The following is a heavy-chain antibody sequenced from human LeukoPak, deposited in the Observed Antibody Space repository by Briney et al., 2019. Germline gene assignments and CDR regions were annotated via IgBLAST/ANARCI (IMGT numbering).Heavy chain of an antibody. Sequence: GGSLRLSCTASALTLSKYWMSWVRQSPGKGLEWVANINRDGSEKYYVDSVKGRFAIARDNAKNSVYLQMNNLKAEDTAVYYCVKALVGDGKSIYWGQGTLVTVSS. CDR2: INRDGSEK. J-gene: IGHJ4*02. V-gene: IGHV3-7*05. CDR3: VKALVGDGKSIY. CDR1: ALTLSKYW. D-gene: IGHD2-15*01.